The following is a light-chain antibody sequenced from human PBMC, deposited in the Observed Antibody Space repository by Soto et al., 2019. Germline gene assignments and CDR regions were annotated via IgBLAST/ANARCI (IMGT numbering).Light chain of an antibody. J-gene: IGKJ1*01. CDR2: GAS. CDR1: QSVSRN. V-gene: IGKV3D-15*01. CDR3: QQYNNWPSWT. Sequence: EIVMTQSPATLSVSQGERAPLSCRASQSVSRNLAWYQQKPGQAPRLLXYGASTRANGIPASFSSSGSGAELILTISSLQSEDFAVYYGQQYNNWPSWTFGQGTKVDIK.